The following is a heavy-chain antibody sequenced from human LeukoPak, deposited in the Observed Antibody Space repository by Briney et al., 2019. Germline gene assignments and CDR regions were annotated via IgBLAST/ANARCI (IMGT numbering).Heavy chain of an antibody. D-gene: IGHD6-13*01. CDR1: GGSISSYY. V-gene: IGHV4-4*07. CDR2: IYTSGST. J-gene: IGHJ4*02. Sequence: SETLSLTCTVSGGSISSYYWSWIRQSAGKGLEWIGRIYTSGSTNYNPSLKSRVTMSVDTSKNQFSLKLSSVTAADTAVYYCARRGESAAPFDYWGQGTLVTVSS. CDR3: ARRGESAAPFDY.